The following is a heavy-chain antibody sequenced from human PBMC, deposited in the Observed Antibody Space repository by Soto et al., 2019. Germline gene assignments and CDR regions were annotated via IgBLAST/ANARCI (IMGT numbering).Heavy chain of an antibody. CDR2: MNPKRGNT. CDR1: GYTFTNYD. CDR3: VRVYGEIDY. V-gene: IGHV1-8*01. Sequence: QVQLVQSGAEVKKPGASVKVSCKASGYTFTNYDIHWGRKATGQGLEWMGWMNPKRGNTGYAQQFQGRVIMTRSTSISTAYMELSSLRSEDTAVYYCVRVYGEIDYWGQGTLVTVSS. J-gene: IGHJ4*02. D-gene: IGHD4-17*01.